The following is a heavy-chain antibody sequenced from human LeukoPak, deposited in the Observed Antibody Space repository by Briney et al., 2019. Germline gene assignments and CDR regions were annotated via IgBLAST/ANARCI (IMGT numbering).Heavy chain of an antibody. J-gene: IGHJ5*02. CDR2: IYYSGST. V-gene: IGHV4-4*07. Sequence: SETLPLTCTVSGGSISSYYWSWIRQPAGKGLEWIGSIYYSGSTYYNPSLKSRVTISVDTSKNQFSLKLSSVTAADTAVYYCARDYRITMVRGVITLGNWFDPWGQGTLVTVSS. D-gene: IGHD3-10*01. CDR3: ARDYRITMVRGVITLGNWFDP. CDR1: GGSISSYY.